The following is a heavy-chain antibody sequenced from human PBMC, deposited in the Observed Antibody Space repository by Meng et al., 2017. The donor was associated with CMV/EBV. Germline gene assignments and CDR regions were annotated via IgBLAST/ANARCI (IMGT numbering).Heavy chain of an antibody. D-gene: IGHD3-3*01. V-gene: IGHV3-33*06. J-gene: IGHJ4*02. CDR3: AKAFWSGYYTGGGRGFFFDY. CDR1: GFTFSNFG. CDR2: IWYDGSNK. Sequence: GESLKISCAASGFTFSNFGMHWVRQAPGKGLEWVAVIWYDGSNKYYADSVKGRFTISRDNSKNTLYLQMNRLRAEDTAVCYCAKAFWSGYYTGGGRGFFFDYWGQGTLVTVSS.